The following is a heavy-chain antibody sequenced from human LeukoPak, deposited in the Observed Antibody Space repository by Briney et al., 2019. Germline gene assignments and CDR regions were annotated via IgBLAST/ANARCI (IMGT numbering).Heavy chain of an antibody. CDR2: IRYDGSNK. D-gene: IGHD3-3*01. CDR1: GFTFSSCG. V-gene: IGHV3-30*02. J-gene: IGHJ4*02. CDR3: AREGHDFWSGYFA. Sequence: GGSLRLSCAASGFTFSSCGMHWVRQAPGKGLEWVAFIRYDGSNKYYADSAKGRFTISRDNSKNTLYLQMNSLRAEDTAVYYCAREGHDFWSGYFAWGQGTLVTVSS.